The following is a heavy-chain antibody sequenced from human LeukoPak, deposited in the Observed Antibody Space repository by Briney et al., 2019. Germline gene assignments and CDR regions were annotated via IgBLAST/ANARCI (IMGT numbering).Heavy chain of an antibody. V-gene: IGHV3-7*01. Sequence: GGSLTLSCAASGFAFSNYWMSWVRQAPGKGLEWVANIKQDGSEKYYVVSVKGRFTISRDNAKNSLYVQMNSLRAEDTAVYYCARLRGLYSDTNRYQTALDCWGQGTLVTVSS. CDR1: GFAFSNYW. D-gene: IGHD1-26*01. J-gene: IGHJ4*02. CDR2: IKQDGSEK. CDR3: ARLRGLYSDTNRYQTALDC.